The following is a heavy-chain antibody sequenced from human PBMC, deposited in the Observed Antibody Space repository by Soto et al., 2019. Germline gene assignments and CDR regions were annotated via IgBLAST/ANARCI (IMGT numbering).Heavy chain of an antibody. Sequence: ASVKVYFKASGYTFTSYDINWVRQATGQGLEWMGWMNPNSGNTGYAQKFQGRVTMTRNTSISTAYMELSSLRSEDTAVYYCARGSTTVTTRYWFDPWGQGTLVTVSS. CDR1: GYTFTSYD. J-gene: IGHJ5*02. CDR3: ARGSTTVTTRYWFDP. V-gene: IGHV1-8*01. D-gene: IGHD4-17*01. CDR2: MNPNSGNT.